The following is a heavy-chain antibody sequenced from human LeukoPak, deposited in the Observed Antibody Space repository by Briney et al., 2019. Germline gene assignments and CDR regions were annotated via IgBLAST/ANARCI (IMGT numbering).Heavy chain of an antibody. Sequence: GASVKVSCKASGYTFTTYYMHWVRQAPGQGLEWMGWINPKNGGATYAQKFQGRVAMTRDTFSSTAYMELSRLTSDDTAVYYCTPCTFPYYHWGQGTLVTVSS. J-gene: IGHJ5*02. CDR3: TPCTFPYYH. CDR1: GYTFTTYY. D-gene: IGHD2-8*01. CDR2: INPKNGGA. V-gene: IGHV1-2*02.